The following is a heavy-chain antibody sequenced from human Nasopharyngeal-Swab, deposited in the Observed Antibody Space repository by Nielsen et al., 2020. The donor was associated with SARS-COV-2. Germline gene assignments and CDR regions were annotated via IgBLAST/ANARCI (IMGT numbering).Heavy chain of an antibody. D-gene: IGHD6-19*01. CDR1: GASFSGYY. CDR2: INHSGST. CDR3: ASHFPNIGYSSGWYGGFDY. J-gene: IGHJ4*02. Sequence: SETLSPTCAVYGASFSGYYWSWIRQPPGKGLEWIGEINHSGSTNNNPSLKSRVTISVDTSKNQFSLKLSSVTAADTAVYYCASHFPNIGYSSGWYGGFDYWGQGTLVTVSS. V-gene: IGHV4-34*01.